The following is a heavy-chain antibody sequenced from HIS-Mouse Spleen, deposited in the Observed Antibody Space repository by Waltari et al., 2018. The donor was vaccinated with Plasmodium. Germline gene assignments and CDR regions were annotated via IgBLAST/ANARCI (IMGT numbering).Heavy chain of an antibody. CDR3: TTGLGAFDI. CDR1: GFPFRNGG. Sequence: EVQLVESGGGLVKPGGSLRPSCAAYGFPFRNGGLKWVRQAPGKGLEWVGRIKSKTDGGTTDYAAPVKGRFTISRDDSKNTLYLQMNSLKTEDTAVYYCTTGLGAFDIWGQGTMVTVSS. CDR2: IKSKTDGGTT. J-gene: IGHJ3*02. V-gene: IGHV3-15*01.